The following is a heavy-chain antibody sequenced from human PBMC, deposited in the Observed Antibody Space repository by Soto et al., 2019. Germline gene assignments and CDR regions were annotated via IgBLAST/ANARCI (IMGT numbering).Heavy chain of an antibody. J-gene: IGHJ5*02. CDR1: GFGFSTYG. CDR3: AKDGGGWWDS. V-gene: IGHV3-30*18. D-gene: IGHD2-15*01. CDR2: ISYDGTDK. Sequence: QVHLVESGGGVVQPGRSLTISCAGSGFGFSTYGMHWVRQAPAKGLEWVALISYDGTDKYYADSVKGRFSISRDKTKEALSLQIGSRRSEDTAVYYCAKDGGGWWDSWVEGTMV.